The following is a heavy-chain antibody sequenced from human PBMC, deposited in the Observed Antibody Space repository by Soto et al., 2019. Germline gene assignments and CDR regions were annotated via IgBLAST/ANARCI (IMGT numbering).Heavy chain of an antibody. V-gene: IGHV3-23*01. D-gene: IGHD3-22*01. CDR3: AKGGSSGYQIDY. Sequence: XGSMHLSCAASGFTFSSYAMSWVRQAPGKGLEWVSAISGSGGSTYYADSVKGRFTISRDNSKNTLYLQMNSLRAEDTAVYYCAKGGSSGYQIDYWGQGTLVTVSS. CDR1: GFTFSSYA. J-gene: IGHJ4*02. CDR2: ISGSGGST.